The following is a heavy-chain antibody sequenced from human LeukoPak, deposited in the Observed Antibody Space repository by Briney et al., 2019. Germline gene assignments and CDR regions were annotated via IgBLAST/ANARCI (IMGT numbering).Heavy chain of an antibody. CDR2: INHSGST. D-gene: IGHD2-15*01. Sequence: SETLSLTCAVYGGSFSGYYWSWIRQPPGKGLEWIGEINHSGSTNYNPSLKSRVTISVDTSKNQISLKLSSVTAADTAVYYCAGRYCSGGDCYSWFDPWGQGTLVTVSS. CDR1: GGSFSGYY. J-gene: IGHJ5*02. V-gene: IGHV4-34*01. CDR3: AGRYCSGGDCYSWFDP.